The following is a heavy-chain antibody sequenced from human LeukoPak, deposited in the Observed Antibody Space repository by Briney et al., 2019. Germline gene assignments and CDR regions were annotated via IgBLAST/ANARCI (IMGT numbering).Heavy chain of an antibody. V-gene: IGHV1-2*02. J-gene: IGHJ4*02. Sequence: ASVKVSCKASGNIFTGYYLHWVRQAPGQGLEWMGWINPNSGGTNYAQKFQGRVTMTRDTSISTAYMELSRLRSDDTAVYYCARVWCSGGSCYLGKGDYWGQGTLVTVSS. CDR3: ARVWCSGGSCYLGKGDY. D-gene: IGHD2-15*01. CDR2: INPNSGGT. CDR1: GNIFTGYY.